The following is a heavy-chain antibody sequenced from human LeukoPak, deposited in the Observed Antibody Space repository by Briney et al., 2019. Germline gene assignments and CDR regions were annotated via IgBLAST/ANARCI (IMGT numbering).Heavy chain of an antibody. D-gene: IGHD5-18*01. Sequence: GGSLRLSCAASGFTFSSYSMNWVRQAPGKGLEWVSSISSSSSYIYYADSVKGRFTISRDNAKNSLYLQMNSLRAEDTAVNYCARSAIYTNYFDYWGQGTLVTVSS. CDR2: ISSSSSYI. V-gene: IGHV3-21*01. J-gene: IGHJ4*02. CDR3: ARSAIYTNYFDY. CDR1: GFTFSSYS.